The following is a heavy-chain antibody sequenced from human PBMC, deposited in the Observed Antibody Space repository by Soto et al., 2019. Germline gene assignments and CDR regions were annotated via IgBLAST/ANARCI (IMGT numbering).Heavy chain of an antibody. Sequence: SETLSLTCTVSGGSISSYYWSWIRQPPGKGLEWIGYIYYSGSTNYNPSLKSRVTISVDTSKNQFSLKLSSVTAADTAVYYCASTGTVKNHYYYYYMDVWGKGTTVTVSS. D-gene: IGHD1-1*01. CDR2: IYYSGST. J-gene: IGHJ6*03. CDR1: GGSISSYY. CDR3: ASTGTVKNHYYYYYMDV. V-gene: IGHV4-59*01.